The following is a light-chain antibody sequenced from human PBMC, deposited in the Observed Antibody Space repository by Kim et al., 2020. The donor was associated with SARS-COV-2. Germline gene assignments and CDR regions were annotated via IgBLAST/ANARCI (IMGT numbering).Light chain of an antibody. CDR2: GAS. CDR1: HSVSSSY. CDR3: QQYGSSPLT. V-gene: IGKV3-20*01. J-gene: IGKJ4*01. Sequence: SPGDRASLSCRASHSVSSSYLAWYQQKPGQAPRLLIYGASSRATGIPDRFSGSGSRTDFTLTISRLEPEDVAVYYCQQYGSSPLTFGGVTKVDIK.